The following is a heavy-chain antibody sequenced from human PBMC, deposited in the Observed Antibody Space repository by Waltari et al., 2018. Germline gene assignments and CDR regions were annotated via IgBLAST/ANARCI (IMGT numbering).Heavy chain of an antibody. V-gene: IGHV1-18*04. CDR2: VKRNNGNT. CDR3: ARDYCSGDGCSLDC. CDR1: GYTFTSHS. Sequence: QVQLVQSGNEVMKPGASVKVSCKASGYTFTSHSITWVRQAPGQGPEWLGWVKRNNGNTKFAQKFQGRVSLTTDTSTSTAYMDLRSLTSDDTAVYYCARDYCSGDGCSLDCWGQGTLVTVSS. J-gene: IGHJ4*02. D-gene: IGHD2-15*01.